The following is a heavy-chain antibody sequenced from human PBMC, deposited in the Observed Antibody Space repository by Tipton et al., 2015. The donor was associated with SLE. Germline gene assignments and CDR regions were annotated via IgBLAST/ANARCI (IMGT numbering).Heavy chain of an antibody. V-gene: IGHV1-18*01. CDR2: ISTYNGNT. CDR1: GYTFTAYG. CDR3: ARVRVDTAMGVFDF. Sequence: QLVQSGAEVKKPGASVRVSCKASGYTFTAYGISWVRQAPGQGLEWMGWISTYNGNTNYAQKLQGRVTMTSDTSTSTAYMELRSLRSDDTAIYYCARVRVDTAMGVFDFWGQGTLVTASS. D-gene: IGHD5-18*01. J-gene: IGHJ4*02.